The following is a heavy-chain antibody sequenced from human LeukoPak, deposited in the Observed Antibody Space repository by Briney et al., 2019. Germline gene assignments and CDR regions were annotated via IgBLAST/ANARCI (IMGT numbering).Heavy chain of an antibody. J-gene: IGHJ6*02. CDR2: IYPSDSDT. Sequence: GESPQIPCKGSGYSFTSYWIGWVRQMPGKGLEWMGIIYPSDSDTRYSPSFQGQVTIPADKSISTAYLQWSSLKASDTAMYYCARHGRITSLTQSYGMDVWGQGTTVTVTS. D-gene: IGHD3-3*01. CDR1: GYSFTSYW. CDR3: ARHGRITSLTQSYGMDV. V-gene: IGHV5-51*01.